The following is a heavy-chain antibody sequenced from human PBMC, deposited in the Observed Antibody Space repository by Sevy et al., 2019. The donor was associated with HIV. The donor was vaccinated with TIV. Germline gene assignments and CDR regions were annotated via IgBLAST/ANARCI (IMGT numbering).Heavy chain of an antibody. J-gene: IGHJ3*02. D-gene: IGHD1-1*01. CDR3: ATGFETKWDAFDI. Sequence: ASVKVSCKVSGYTLTELSMHWVRQAPGKGLEWMGGFDPEDGETIDAQKFQGRVTMTEDTSTDTAYMELSSLRSEDTAVYYCATGFETKWDAFDIWGQGTMVTVSS. CDR1: GYTLTELS. V-gene: IGHV1-24*01. CDR2: FDPEDGET.